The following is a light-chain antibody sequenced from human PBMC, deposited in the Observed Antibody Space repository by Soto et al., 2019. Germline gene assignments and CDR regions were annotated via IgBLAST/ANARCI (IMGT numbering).Light chain of an antibody. Sequence: ISLVAASLSMSPGERATLSCRASQSVSSKLAWYQQKPGQAPRLLIYGASTRATGIPARFSGSGSGTEFTLTISSLQSEDFAVYYCQQYNNWPVAFGQGTKVDIK. CDR2: GAS. V-gene: IGKV3-15*01. CDR3: QQYNNWPVA. CDR1: QSVSSK. J-gene: IGKJ1*01.